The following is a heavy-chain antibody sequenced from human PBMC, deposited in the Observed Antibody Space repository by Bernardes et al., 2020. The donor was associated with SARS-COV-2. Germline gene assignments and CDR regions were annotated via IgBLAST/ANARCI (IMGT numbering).Heavy chain of an antibody. D-gene: IGHD3-16*01. CDR1: GGSISNDYW. CDR2: INQSGAA. Sequence: SETLSLTCAVSGGSISNDYWWSWVRQSPGKRLEWIGEINQSGAANYNPPLQSRVTISVDNSKNHFSLELTSVTAADTAVYYCARGARLGYLDYWGQGALVTVSS. V-gene: IGHV4-4*02. J-gene: IGHJ4*02. CDR3: ARGARLGYLDY.